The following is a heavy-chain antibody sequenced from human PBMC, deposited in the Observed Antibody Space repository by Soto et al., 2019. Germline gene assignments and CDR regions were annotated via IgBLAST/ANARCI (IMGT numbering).Heavy chain of an antibody. CDR1: GGSISSSSYY. CDR3: ARHNIVGAYRGYYFDY. D-gene: IGHD1-26*01. Sequence: QLQLQESGPGLVKPSETLSLTCTVSGGSISSSSYYWGWIRQPPGKGLEWIGSIYYSGSTYYNPSLKSRVTISVDTSKNQFSLKLSSVTAADTAVYYCARHNIVGAYRGYYFDYWGQGTLVTVSS. J-gene: IGHJ4*02. CDR2: IYYSGST. V-gene: IGHV4-39*01.